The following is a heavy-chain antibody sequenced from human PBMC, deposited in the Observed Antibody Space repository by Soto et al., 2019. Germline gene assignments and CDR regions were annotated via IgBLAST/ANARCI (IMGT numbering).Heavy chain of an antibody. Sequence: SETLSLTCAVYGGSFSGYYWSWIRQPPGKGLGWIGEINHSGSTNYNPSLKSRVTISVDTSKNQFSLKLSSVTATDTAVYYCARGGIAAAGGMDVWGKGTTVTVSS. J-gene: IGHJ6*04. CDR3: ARGGIAAAGGMDV. CDR2: INHSGST. D-gene: IGHD6-13*01. V-gene: IGHV4-34*01. CDR1: GGSFSGYY.